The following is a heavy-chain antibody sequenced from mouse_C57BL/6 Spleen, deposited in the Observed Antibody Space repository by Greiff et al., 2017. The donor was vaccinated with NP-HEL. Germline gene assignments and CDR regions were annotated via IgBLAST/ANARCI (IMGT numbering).Heavy chain of an antibody. Sequence: EVQGVESGGDLVKPGGSLKLSCAASGFTFSSYGMSLVRQTPDKRLEWVATISSGGSYTYYPDSVKGRFTISRDNAKNTLYLQMSSLKSEDTAMYYCARHYEYHAMDYWGQGTSVTVSS. D-gene: IGHD2-3*01. V-gene: IGHV5-6*01. CDR1: GFTFSSYG. CDR2: ISSGGSYT. CDR3: ARHYEYHAMDY. J-gene: IGHJ4*01.